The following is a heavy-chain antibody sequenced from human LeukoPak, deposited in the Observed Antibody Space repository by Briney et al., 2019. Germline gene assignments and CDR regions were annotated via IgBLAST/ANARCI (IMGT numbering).Heavy chain of an antibody. Sequence: GGSLKLSCAASGFTFSGSAIHWVRQSSGKGLEWVGHIDKKDNFYTTTSAASVTGRFTISRDDSKNTAYLQMNSLKTEDTALYYCTRDSGTYNWLDPWGQGTLVTVSS. J-gene: IGHJ5*02. D-gene: IGHD1-26*01. V-gene: IGHV3-73*01. CDR3: TRDSGTYNWLDP. CDR2: IDKKDNFYTT. CDR1: GFTFSGSA.